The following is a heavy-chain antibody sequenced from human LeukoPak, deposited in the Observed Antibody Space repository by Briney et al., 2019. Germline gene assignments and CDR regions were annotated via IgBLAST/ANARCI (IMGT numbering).Heavy chain of an antibody. CDR3: VRHSSSWYNY. J-gene: IGHJ4*02. V-gene: IGHV3-64D*06. Sequence: GGSLRLSCSASGFTFNSYAMHWVRQAPPKELEYVSAITSDRGTTYYADSVKGRFTISRDNSKDTLYLQLSSLRAEDTAVYYCVRHSSSWYNYWGQGTLVTVSS. CDR2: ITSDRGTT. CDR1: GFTFNSYA. D-gene: IGHD6-13*01.